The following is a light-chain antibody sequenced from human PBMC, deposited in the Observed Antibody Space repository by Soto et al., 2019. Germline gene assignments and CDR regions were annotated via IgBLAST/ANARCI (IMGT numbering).Light chain of an antibody. J-gene: IGKJ1*01. Sequence: DIQMTQSPSSLSASVGDRVTITCRASQGIHSFFSWYQKRPGKAPYLLIYSASTLQSGVPSRFSGSGSGTDFTLTISSLQPEDSATYYCPQGFHTPPTFGQGTKVDIK. V-gene: IGKV1-39*01. CDR1: QGIHSF. CDR3: PQGFHTPPT. CDR2: SAS.